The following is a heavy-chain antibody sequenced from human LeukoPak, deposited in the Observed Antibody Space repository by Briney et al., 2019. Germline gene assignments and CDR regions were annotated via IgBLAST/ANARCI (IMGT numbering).Heavy chain of an antibody. CDR3: VRGADTGYSSDS. CDR1: GFTLRNYG. Sequence: AGGSLRLSCAASGFTLRNYGMQWVRQAPGKGLEWMAFIRYDGGNIHYADSVKGRFTISRDNAEKSLYLQMNSLRVEDTAVYYCVRGADTGYSSDSWGQGTLVTVSS. J-gene: IGHJ4*02. V-gene: IGHV3-30*02. CDR2: IRYDGGNI. D-gene: IGHD3-9*01.